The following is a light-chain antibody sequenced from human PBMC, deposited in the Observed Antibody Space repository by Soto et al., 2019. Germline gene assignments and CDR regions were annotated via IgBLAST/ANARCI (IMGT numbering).Light chain of an antibody. CDR1: QSVSSSY. CDR3: QQYGSSPPFT. Sequence: EIVLTQSPGTLSSSPGERATLSCRASQSVSSSYLAWYQQKPGQAPRLLIYGASSRATGIPDRFSGSRSGTDFTLTISRLEPEDLAVYYCQQYGSSPPFTFGPGTKVDI. CDR2: GAS. J-gene: IGKJ3*01. V-gene: IGKV3-20*01.